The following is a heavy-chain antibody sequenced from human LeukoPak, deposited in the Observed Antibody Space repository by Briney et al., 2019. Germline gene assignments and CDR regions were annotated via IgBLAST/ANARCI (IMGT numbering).Heavy chain of an antibody. V-gene: IGHV3-53*01. CDR2: IYSGGST. CDR1: GFTVSSNY. J-gene: IGHJ3*02. D-gene: IGHD3-22*01. Sequence: GGSLRLSCAASGFTVSSNYMSWVRQAPGKGLEWVSVIYSGGSTYYADSVKGRFTTSRDNSKNTLYLQMNSLRAEDTAVYYCARDILYDSSGYSLDIWGQGTMVTVSS. CDR3: ARDILYDSSGYSLDI.